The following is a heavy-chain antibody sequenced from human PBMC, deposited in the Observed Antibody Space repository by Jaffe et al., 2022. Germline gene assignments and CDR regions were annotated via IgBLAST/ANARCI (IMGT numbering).Heavy chain of an antibody. J-gene: IGHJ4*02. V-gene: IGHV4-34*01. D-gene: IGHD2-15*01. Sequence: QVQLQQWGAGLLKPSETLSLTCAVYGGSFSGYYWSWIRQPPGKGLEWIGEINHSGSTNYNPSLKSRVTISVDTSKNQFSLKLSSVTAADTAVYYCARLGYCSGGSCSPDFDYWGQGTLVTVSS. CDR3: ARLGYCSGGSCSPDFDY. CDR2: INHSGST. CDR1: GGSFSGYY.